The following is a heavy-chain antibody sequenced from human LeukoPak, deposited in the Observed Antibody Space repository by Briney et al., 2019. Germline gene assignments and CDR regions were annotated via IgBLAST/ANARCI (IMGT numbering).Heavy chain of an antibody. CDR1: GGSFSGYY. Sequence: PSETLSLTCALYGGSFSGYYWRWIRQPPGKGLEWIGEINHSGSTNYNPSLKSRVTISVDTSKNQFSLKLSSVTAADTAVYYCAREAINYDFWSGYYREYYFDYWGQGTLVTVSS. CDR3: AREAINYDFWSGYYREYYFDY. V-gene: IGHV4-34*01. D-gene: IGHD3-3*01. J-gene: IGHJ4*02. CDR2: INHSGST.